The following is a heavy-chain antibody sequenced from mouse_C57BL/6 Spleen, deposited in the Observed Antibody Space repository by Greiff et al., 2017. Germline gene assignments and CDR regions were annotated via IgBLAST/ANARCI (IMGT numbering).Heavy chain of an antibody. CDR3: SRWLGNYFDY. J-gene: IGHJ2*01. CDR2: INPSSGYT. D-gene: IGHD3-3*01. CDR1: GYTFTSYT. Sequence: QVQLQQSGAELARPGASVKMSCKASGYTFTSYTMHWVKQRPGQGLEWIGYINPSSGYTKYNQKFKDKATLTADKSSSTAYMQLSSLTSEDSAVYYCSRWLGNYFDYWGQGTTLTVSS. V-gene: IGHV1-4*01.